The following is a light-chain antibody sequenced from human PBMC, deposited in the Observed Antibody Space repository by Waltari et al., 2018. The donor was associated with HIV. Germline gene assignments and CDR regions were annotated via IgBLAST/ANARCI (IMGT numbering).Light chain of an antibody. Sequence: QSVLTQPPSASGTPGQRVTISCSGSSSNIGSNTVNWYQQLPGTAPIPLLYNSNQRPSGVPDRFSGSKSGTSASLAISGLQSEDEADYYCAAWEGSLNGWVFGGGTKLTVL. J-gene: IGLJ3*02. CDR1: SSNIGSNT. CDR3: AAWEGSLNGWV. CDR2: NSN. V-gene: IGLV1-44*01.